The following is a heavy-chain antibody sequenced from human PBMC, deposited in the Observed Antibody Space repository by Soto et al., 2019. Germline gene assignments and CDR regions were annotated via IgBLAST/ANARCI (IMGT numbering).Heavy chain of an antibody. V-gene: IGHV1-18*01. J-gene: IGHJ4*02. Sequence: ASVKVSCKASGYTFTSYGISWVRQAPGQGLEWMGWISAYNGNTNYAQKLQGRVTMTTDTSTSTAYMELRSLRSDDTAVYYCARDRYYDSSGYPDYWGQGTLVTVSS. D-gene: IGHD3-22*01. CDR3: ARDRYYDSSGYPDY. CDR1: GYTFTSYG. CDR2: ISAYNGNT.